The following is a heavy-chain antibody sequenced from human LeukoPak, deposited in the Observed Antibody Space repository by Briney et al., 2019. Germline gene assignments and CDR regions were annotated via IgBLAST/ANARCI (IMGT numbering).Heavy chain of an antibody. J-gene: IGHJ4*02. V-gene: IGHV1-2*02. CDR3: ARDQYYGSGRDFDY. CDR1: GYTFTGYY. D-gene: IGHD3-10*01. Sequence: ASVKVSCKASGYTFTGYYMHWVRQAPGQGLEWTGWINPNSGGTNYAQKFQGRVTMTRDTSISTAYMELSRLRSDDTAVYYCARDQYYGSGRDFDYWGQGTLVTVSS. CDR2: INPNSGGT.